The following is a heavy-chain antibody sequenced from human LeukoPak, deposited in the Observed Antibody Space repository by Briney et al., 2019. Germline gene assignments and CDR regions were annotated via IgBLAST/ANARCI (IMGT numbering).Heavy chain of an antibody. Sequence: GGSLRLSCAASAFTFSSYWMGWVRQAQGKGLEWVANIKQEGSQKYYVDTVTGRFTISRNNAKNSLYMQMNSVRAEDTAVYYCARDRRSSGWPRVYYYGMDVWGQGTTVTVSS. CDR1: AFTFSSYW. V-gene: IGHV3-7*01. D-gene: IGHD6-19*01. CDR3: ARDRRSSGWPRVYYYGMDV. CDR2: IKQEGSQK. J-gene: IGHJ6*02.